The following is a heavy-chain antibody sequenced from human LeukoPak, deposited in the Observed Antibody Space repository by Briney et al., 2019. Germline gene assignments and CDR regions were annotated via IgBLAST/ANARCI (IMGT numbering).Heavy chain of an antibody. V-gene: IGHV4-4*09. D-gene: IGHD5-24*01. CDR3: ARCKRDGYNYGWFDP. CDR2: IYTSGST. J-gene: IGHJ5*02. Sequence: SETLSLTCTVSGGSISSYYWSWIRQPPGKGLEWIGYIYTSGSTNYNPSLKSRVTISVDTSKNQFSLKLSSVTAADTAVYYCARCKRDGYNYGWFDPWGQGTLVTVSS. CDR1: GGSISSYY.